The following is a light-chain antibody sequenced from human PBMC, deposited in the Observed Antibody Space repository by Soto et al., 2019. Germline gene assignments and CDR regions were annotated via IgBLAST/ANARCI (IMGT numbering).Light chain of an antibody. CDR1: SSDVGGHEY. V-gene: IGLV2-11*01. CDR3: CSYAGSYTFV. Sequence: QSVLTQPRSVSGSPGQSVTISCTGTSSDVGGHEYVSWYQQHPGKAPKLMIYDVSKRPSGVPDRFSGSKSGNTASLTISGLQAEDEADYYCCSYAGSYTFVFGTGTKVTVL. J-gene: IGLJ1*01. CDR2: DVS.